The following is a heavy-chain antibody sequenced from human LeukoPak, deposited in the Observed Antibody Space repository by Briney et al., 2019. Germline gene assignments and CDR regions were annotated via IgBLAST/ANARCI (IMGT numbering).Heavy chain of an antibody. V-gene: IGHV3-48*03. CDR1: GFTLSSYE. CDR3: ARAGYSMDTEYFQH. J-gene: IGHJ1*01. CDR2: ISNSGTAI. Sequence: GGSLRLSCAASGFTLSSYEMNWVRQAPGKGLEWVSYISNSGTAIYYADSVKGRFTISRDNAKSSLYLQMNSLRAEDTAVYYCARAGYSMDTEYFQHWGQGTLVTVSS. D-gene: IGHD5-18*01.